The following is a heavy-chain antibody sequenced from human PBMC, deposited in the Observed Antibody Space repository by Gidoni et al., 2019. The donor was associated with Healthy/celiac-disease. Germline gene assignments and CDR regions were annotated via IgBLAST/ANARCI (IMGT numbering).Heavy chain of an antibody. Sequence: EVQLLESGGGLVQPGGSLRLSCAASGFTFSSYAMSWVRQAPGKGLDWVSAISGSGGSTYYADSVKGRFTISRDNSKNTLYLQMNSLRAEDTAVYYCVRTQIQLWSADYWGQGTLVTVSS. CDR2: ISGSGGST. J-gene: IGHJ4*02. CDR1: GFTFSSYA. V-gene: IGHV3-23*01. D-gene: IGHD5-18*01. CDR3: VRTQIQLWSADY.